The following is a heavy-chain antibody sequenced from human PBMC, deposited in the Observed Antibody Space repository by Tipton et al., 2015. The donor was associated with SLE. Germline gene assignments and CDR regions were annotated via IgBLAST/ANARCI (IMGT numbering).Heavy chain of an antibody. CDR2: ISSSSAYT. J-gene: IGHJ4*02. Sequence: YYWALIRQPPGKGLEWISYISSSSAYTNYADSVKGRFTISRDNAKNSLYLQMNSLRAEDTAVYYCATLRSSNWFDYWGQGTLVTFSS. V-gene: IGHV3-11*06. CDR1: YY. CDR3: ATLRSSNWFDY. D-gene: IGHD2-2*01.